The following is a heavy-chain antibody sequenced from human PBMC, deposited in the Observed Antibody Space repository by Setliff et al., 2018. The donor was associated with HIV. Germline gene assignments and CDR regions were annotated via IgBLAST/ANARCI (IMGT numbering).Heavy chain of an antibody. CDR3: ARMYSGYDWSPAGARTRYFDY. CDR2: IYHSGST. CDR1: GYSISSGYY. D-gene: IGHD5-12*01. J-gene: IGHJ4*02. V-gene: IGHV4-38-2*01. Sequence: SETLSLTCAVSGYSISSGYYWGWIRQPPGKGLEWIGSIYHSGSTYYNPSLKSRVTISVDTSKNQFSLKLSSVTAADTAVHYCARMYSGYDWSPAGARTRYFDYWGQGTLVTVSS.